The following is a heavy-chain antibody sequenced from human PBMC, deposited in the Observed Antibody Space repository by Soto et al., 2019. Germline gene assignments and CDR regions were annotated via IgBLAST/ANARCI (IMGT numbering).Heavy chain of an antibody. J-gene: IGHJ4*02. CDR2: IFDSGST. D-gene: IGHD3-10*01. V-gene: IGHV4-31*03. CDR1: GGSISSGGHY. Sequence: QVQLQESGPGLVKPSQTLSLTCTVSGGSISSGGHYWSWIRQHPGKGLEWIGYIFDSGSTSYNPSLESRATISGDTSKNQFSLKLNSVTAADTAVYYCARGGVRTTFRHWGQGTLVTVSS. CDR3: ARGGVRTTFRH.